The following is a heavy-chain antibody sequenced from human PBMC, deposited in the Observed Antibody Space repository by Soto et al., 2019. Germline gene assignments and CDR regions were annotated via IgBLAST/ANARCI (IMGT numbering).Heavy chain of an antibody. CDR2: INTHNGNT. J-gene: IGHJ6*02. Sequence: QVQLEQSAPEVKKPGASVKVSCKASGYTFTTYGISWVRQAPGQGLEWLGWINTHNGNTNYAQNLQCRVIMTADTSTNTAYMELRSLRSDDTAIYYCTREGSAPYYYYGMDAWGQGTTVTVSS. CDR1: GYTFTTYG. V-gene: IGHV1-18*01. CDR3: TREGSAPYYYYGMDA. D-gene: IGHD3-10*01.